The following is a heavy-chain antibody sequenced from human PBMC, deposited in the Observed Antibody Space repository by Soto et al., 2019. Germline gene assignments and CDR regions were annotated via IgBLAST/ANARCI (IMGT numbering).Heavy chain of an antibody. Sequence: GSLRLSCTVSGFAFNNYGINGVRQAPGKGLEWVSSISKSDYTYYSDSVKGRFTISRDNAKNSVSLQMNTLRVEDTAVYYCAREDSIIIPAVSDFWGQGTLVTVSS. CDR1: GFAFNNYG. CDR3: AREDSIIIPAVSDF. J-gene: IGHJ4*02. V-gene: IGHV3-21*01. CDR2: ISKSDYT. D-gene: IGHD2-2*01.